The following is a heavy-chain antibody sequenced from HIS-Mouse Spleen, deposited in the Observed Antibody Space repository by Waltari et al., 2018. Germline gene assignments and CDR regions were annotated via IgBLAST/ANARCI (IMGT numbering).Heavy chain of an antibody. D-gene: IGHD6-13*01. CDR2: INHSGST. J-gene: IGHJ4*02. V-gene: IGHV4-34*01. CDR1: GGSCSGYY. Sequence: QVQLQQWGAGLLKPSETLSLTCAVYGGSCSGYYWSWIRQPPGKGLEWIGEINHSGSTNYNPTLQSRVTLSVDTSKNQFSLKLSSVTAADTAGYYCARGKGSSSWYYFDYWGQGTLVTVAS. CDR3: ARGKGSSSWYYFDY.